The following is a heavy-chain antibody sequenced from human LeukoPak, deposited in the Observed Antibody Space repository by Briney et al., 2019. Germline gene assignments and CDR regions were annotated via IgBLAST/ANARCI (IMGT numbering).Heavy chain of an antibody. CDR2: ISANNGNR. CDR3: ARQGYGGHSRGAADY. J-gene: IGHJ4*02. Sequence: GESLKISCKAPGYPFTNYGISWVRQPPGQGLEWMGWISANNGNRNYALKLQDRVSMTTDTSTSTAYMELRSLRSDDTAVYYCARQGYGGHSRGAADYWGQGTLVTVSS. D-gene: IGHD4-23*01. V-gene: IGHV1-18*01. CDR1: GYPFTNYG.